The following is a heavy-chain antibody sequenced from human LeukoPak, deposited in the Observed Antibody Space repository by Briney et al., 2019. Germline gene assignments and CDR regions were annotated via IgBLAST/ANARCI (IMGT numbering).Heavy chain of an antibody. D-gene: IGHD6-13*01. Sequence: PGGSLRLSCADSAITFGNYAMSWVRQAPGKGLEWVSSISDSGVGTYYADSVKGRFTISRDDSKNTLYLQMNSLRAEDTAIYYCAKVVSAAGLVYWGQGTLVTVSS. CDR1: AITFGNYA. CDR3: AKVVSAAGLVY. CDR2: ISDSGVGT. V-gene: IGHV3-23*01. J-gene: IGHJ4*02.